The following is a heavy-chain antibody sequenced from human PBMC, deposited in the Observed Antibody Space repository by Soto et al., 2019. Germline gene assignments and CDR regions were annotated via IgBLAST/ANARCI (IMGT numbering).Heavy chain of an antibody. CDR2: IYYSGST. CDR3: AYYVSGKGWFDP. J-gene: IGHJ5*02. D-gene: IGHD3-10*01. V-gene: IGHV4-31*03. Sequence: QVQLQESGPGLVKPSQTLSLTCTVSGGSISSGGYYWSWIRQHPGKGLEWIGYIYYSGSTYYNPSLKSRVTIAVETSKNQFSLKLSSVTAADTAVYYCAYYVSGKGWFDPWGQGTLVTVSS. CDR1: GGSISSGGYY.